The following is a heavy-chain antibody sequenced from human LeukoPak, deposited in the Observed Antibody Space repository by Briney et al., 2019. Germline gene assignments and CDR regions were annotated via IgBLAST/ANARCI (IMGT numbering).Heavy chain of an antibody. CDR2: VIGSGGST. V-gene: IGHV3-23*01. J-gene: IGHJ6*03. CDR3: AREGRKSRGRDIVRKKERGYYCMDG. Sequence: GGSMRLPCAASGFTFSSDAMSWVRHAPGKGLEWGSAVIGSGGSTYYAASVKGRFTISRDNSKNSLSLQISSLRAEDTAVYYCAREGRKSRGRDIVRKKERGYYCMDGWGKGTTVTVS. D-gene: IGHD2-15*01. CDR1: GFTFSSDA.